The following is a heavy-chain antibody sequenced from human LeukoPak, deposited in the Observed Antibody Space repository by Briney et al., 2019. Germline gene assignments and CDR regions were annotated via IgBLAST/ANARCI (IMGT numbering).Heavy chain of an antibody. D-gene: IGHD4-11*01. V-gene: IGHV3-23*01. CDR2: ISGSGGST. Sequence: GGSLRLSCAASGFTFSSYAMGWVRQAPGKGLEWVSAISGSGGSTYYADSVKGRFTISRDNSKNTLYLQMNSLRAEDTAVYYCAKLPMTTVYPDYYFDYWGQGTLVTVSS. CDR3: AKLPMTTVYPDYYFDY. CDR1: GFTFSSYA. J-gene: IGHJ4*02.